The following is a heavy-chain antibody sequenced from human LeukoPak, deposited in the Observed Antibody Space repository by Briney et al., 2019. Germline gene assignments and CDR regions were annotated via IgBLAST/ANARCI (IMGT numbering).Heavy chain of an antibody. D-gene: IGHD4-11*01. CDR2: IYYSGST. CDR1: GGSISSTNHY. V-gene: IGHV4-39*01. Sequence: SETLSLTCTVSGGSISSTNHYWSWIRQPPGKGLEWIGVIYYSGSTYYNPSLKSRVTISVDTSKNQFSLKLSSVTAADTAVYYCAGGYDYTSISIDYWGQGTLVTVSS. J-gene: IGHJ4*02. CDR3: AGGYDYTSISIDY.